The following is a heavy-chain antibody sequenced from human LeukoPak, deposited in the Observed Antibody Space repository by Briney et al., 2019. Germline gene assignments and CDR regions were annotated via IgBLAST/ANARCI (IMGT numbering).Heavy chain of an antibody. CDR2: IKQDGRDK. J-gene: IGHJ3*02. D-gene: IGHD5-18*01. CDR1: GFTFSRHY. Sequence: GGSLRLSCAASGFTFSRHYMSWVRHAPGKGLEWVANIKQDGRDKLYVDSVRGRFTISRDNAKNSVYLQMKSLRAEDTAVYYCARESATASVDDAFDMWGQGTMVTVSS. CDR3: ARESATASVDDAFDM. V-gene: IGHV3-7*01.